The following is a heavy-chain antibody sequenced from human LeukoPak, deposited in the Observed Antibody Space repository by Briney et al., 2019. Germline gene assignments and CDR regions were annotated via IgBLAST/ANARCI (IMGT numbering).Heavy chain of an antibody. J-gene: IGHJ3*02. D-gene: IGHD3-22*01. CDR3: ARVLFMMVLNDAFDI. CDR1: GGTFSSYA. Sequence: GASVKVSCKASGGTFSSYAISWVRQAPGQGLEWMGGIIPIFGTANYAQKFQGRVTITADESTSTAYMELSSLRSEDTAVYHCARVLFMMVLNDAFDIWGQGTMVTVSS. CDR2: IIPIFGTA. V-gene: IGHV1-69*13.